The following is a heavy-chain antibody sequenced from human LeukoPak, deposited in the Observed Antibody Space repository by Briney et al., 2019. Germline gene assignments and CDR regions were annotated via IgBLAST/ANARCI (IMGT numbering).Heavy chain of an antibody. CDR1: GGSISSSSYY. J-gene: IGHJ6*03. CDR3: ARVSPTYYYDGSGYYSLYYYYMDV. Sequence: PSETLSLTCTVSGGSISSSSYYWGWIRQPPGKGLEWIGSIYYSGSTYYNPSLKSRVTISVDTSKNQFSLKLSSVTAADTAVYYCARVSPTYYYDGSGYYSLYYYYMDVWGKGTTVTVSS. CDR2: IYYSGST. D-gene: IGHD3-22*01. V-gene: IGHV4-39*07.